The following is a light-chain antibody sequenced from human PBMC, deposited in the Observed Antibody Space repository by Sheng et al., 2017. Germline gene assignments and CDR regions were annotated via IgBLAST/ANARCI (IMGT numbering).Light chain of an antibody. CDR1: QSVSNY. J-gene: IGKJ4*01. CDR3: QQYGSSPGT. CDR2: GAS. V-gene: IGKV3-20*01. Sequence: EIVLTQSPATLSLSPGERATLSCRASQSVSNYLAWYQQKPGQAPRLLIYGASSRATGIPDRVSGSGSGTDFTLTISRLEPEDFAVYYCQQYGSSPGTFGGGTKVEIK.